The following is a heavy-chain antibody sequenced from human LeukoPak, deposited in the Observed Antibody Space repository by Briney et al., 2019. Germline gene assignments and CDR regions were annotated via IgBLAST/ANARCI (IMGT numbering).Heavy chain of an antibody. D-gene: IGHD6-13*01. CDR2: INSDGNII. Sequence: GGSLRLSCAASGFTFSTYWMHWVRQVPGKGPVWVSRINSDGNIITYADSVKGRFTISRDNARNMVYLQMNSLRAEDTAVYYCVAGMGNYWGQGTLVPV. CDR3: VAGMGNY. J-gene: IGHJ4*02. V-gene: IGHV3-74*01. CDR1: GFTFSTYW.